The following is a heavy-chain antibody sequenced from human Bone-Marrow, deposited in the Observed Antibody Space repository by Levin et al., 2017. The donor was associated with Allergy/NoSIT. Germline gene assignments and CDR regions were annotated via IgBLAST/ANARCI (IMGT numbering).Heavy chain of an antibody. CDR3: AKEQELVPPNAFAF. V-gene: IGHV3-30*18. CDR1: GFTFSSYG. D-gene: IGHD6-13*01. CDR2: MSYDGSEK. J-gene: IGHJ3*01. Sequence: GESLKISCAASGFTFSSYGMHWVRQAPGKGLEWVAAMSYDGSEKYYKDSVQGRFTISRDNSKNTLFLQMNGLRADDTAVYYCAKEQELVPPNAFAFWGQGTVVTVSS.